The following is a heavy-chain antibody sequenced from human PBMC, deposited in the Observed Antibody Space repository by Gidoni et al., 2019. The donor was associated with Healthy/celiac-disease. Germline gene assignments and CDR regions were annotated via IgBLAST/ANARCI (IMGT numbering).Heavy chain of an antibody. D-gene: IGHD7-27*01. CDR1: GFTFGDYA. V-gene: IGHV3-49*03. CDR2: IRSKAYGGTT. CDR3: TRVPNVGHDAFDI. Sequence: EVQLVESGGGLVQPGRSLRLSCTASGFTFGDYAMSWFRQAPGKGLGWVGFIRSKAYGGTTEYAASVKGRFTISRDDSKSIAYLQMNSLKTEDTAVYYCTRVPNVGHDAFDIWGQGTMLTVSS. J-gene: IGHJ3*02.